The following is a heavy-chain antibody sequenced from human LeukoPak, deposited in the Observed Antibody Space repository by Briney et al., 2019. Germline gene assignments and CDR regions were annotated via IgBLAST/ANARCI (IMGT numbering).Heavy chain of an antibody. CDR1: GGTFSSYS. Sequence: ASVKVSCKASGGTFSSYSISWVRQAPGQGREWMGRIIPILNITNFEQKYQGRVAITADRSTNIVYMELSSLRSEDTAVYYCARGGLYSSAWFDPWGQGTLVTVSS. V-gene: IGHV1-69*02. D-gene: IGHD6-19*01. CDR2: IIPILNIT. J-gene: IGHJ5*02. CDR3: ARGGLYSSAWFDP.